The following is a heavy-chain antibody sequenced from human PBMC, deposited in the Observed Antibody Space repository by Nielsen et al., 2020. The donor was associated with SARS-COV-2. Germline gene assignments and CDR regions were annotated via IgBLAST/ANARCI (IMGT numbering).Heavy chain of an antibody. CDR2: TYYRSKWNN. CDR1: GDSVSSNSAA. Sequence: SQTLSLTCAISGDSVSSNSAAWNWIRQSPSRGLEWLGRTYYRSKWNNDYAVSVKSRITINTDTSQSQFSLQLDSVTPEDTAVYYCARGRYGNNWFNPWSQGTLVTVSS. J-gene: IGHJ5*02. V-gene: IGHV6-1*01. CDR3: ARGRYGNNWFNP. D-gene: IGHD5-18*01.